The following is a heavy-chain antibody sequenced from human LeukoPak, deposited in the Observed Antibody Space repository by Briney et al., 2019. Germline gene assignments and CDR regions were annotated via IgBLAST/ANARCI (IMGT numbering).Heavy chain of an antibody. CDR1: GGSLSGYY. J-gene: IGHJ5*02. CDR2: IYTSGST. CDR3: ARVTYNWFDP. D-gene: IGHD1-14*01. Sequence: PSETLSLTCAVYGGSLSGYYWSWIWQPPGKGLEWIGHIYTSGSTNYNPSLKSRVTISVNTSKNQFSLKLSSVTAADTAVYYCARVTYNWFDPWGQGTLVTVSS. V-gene: IGHV4-4*09.